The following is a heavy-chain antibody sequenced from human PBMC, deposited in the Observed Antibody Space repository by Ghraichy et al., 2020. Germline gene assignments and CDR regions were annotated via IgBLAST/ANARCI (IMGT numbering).Heavy chain of an antibody. J-gene: IGHJ4*02. CDR1: EFTFSSYA. V-gene: IGHV3-23*01. Sequence: GESLNISCAASEFTFSSYAMTWVRQAPGKGLEWVSTFSHVDHNTYYAGSVQGRFTISRDSSKNTLYLQMTSLRVEDTATYYCARRGGSDGWGFFDYWGQGARVTVSS. D-gene: IGHD1-26*01. CDR2: FSHVDHNT. CDR3: ARRGGSDGWGFFDY.